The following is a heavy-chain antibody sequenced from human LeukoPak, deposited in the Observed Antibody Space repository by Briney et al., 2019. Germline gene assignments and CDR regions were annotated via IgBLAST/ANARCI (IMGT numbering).Heavy chain of an antibody. V-gene: IGHV3-9*01. J-gene: IGHJ4*02. CDR1: GFTFDDYA. D-gene: IGHD3-10*01. CDR3: AKDTEPYYGSGIGFDY. Sequence: PGGSLRLSCAASGFTFDDYAMHWVRQAPGKGLEWVSGISWNSGSIGYADSVKGRFTISRDNAKNSLYLQMNSLRAEDTALYYCAKDTEPYYGSGIGFDYWGQGTLVTVSS. CDR2: ISWNSGSI.